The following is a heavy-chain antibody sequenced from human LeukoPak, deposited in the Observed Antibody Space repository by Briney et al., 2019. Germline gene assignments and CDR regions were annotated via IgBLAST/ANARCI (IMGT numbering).Heavy chain of an antibody. CDR1: GYTFTGYY. Sequence: ASVKVSCKASGYTFTGYYMHWVRQAPGQGLEWMGWISAYNGNTNYAQKLQGRVTMTTDTSTSTAYMELRSLRSDDTAVYYCAREVIAVAGFDYWGQGTLVTVSS. V-gene: IGHV1-18*04. CDR2: ISAYNGNT. D-gene: IGHD6-19*01. CDR3: AREVIAVAGFDY. J-gene: IGHJ4*02.